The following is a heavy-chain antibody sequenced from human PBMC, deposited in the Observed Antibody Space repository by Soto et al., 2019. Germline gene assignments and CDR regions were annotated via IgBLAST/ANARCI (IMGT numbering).Heavy chain of an antibody. J-gene: IGHJ4*02. CDR2: ASYSGTS. V-gene: IGHV4-30-4*01. CDR1: GGSISSSDYY. D-gene: IGHD3-10*01. Sequence: PSETLSLTCTVSGGSISSSDYYWSWIRQPPGKGLEWIGYASYSGTSYYNPSLKSRVTISVDTSKNQFSLKLSSVTAADTAVYYCDRVLSFYGAGSPFDYWGQGTLVTVSS. CDR3: DRVLSFYGAGSPFDY.